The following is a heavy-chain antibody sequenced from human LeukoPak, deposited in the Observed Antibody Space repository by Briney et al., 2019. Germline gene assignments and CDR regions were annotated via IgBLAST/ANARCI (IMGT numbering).Heavy chain of an antibody. D-gene: IGHD2-2*02. J-gene: IGHJ6*02. Sequence: TASETLSLTCAVYGGSFSGYYWSWIRQPPGKGLEWIGEINHSGSTNYNPSLKSRVTISVDTSKNQFSLKLSSVTAADTAVYYCARSIRSYTSRYYYYGMDVWGQGTTVTVSS. CDR1: GGSFSGYY. CDR2: INHSGST. CDR3: ARSIRSYTSRYYYYGMDV. V-gene: IGHV4-34*01.